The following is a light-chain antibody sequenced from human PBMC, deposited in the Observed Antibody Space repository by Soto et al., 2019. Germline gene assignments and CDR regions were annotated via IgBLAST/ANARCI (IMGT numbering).Light chain of an antibody. CDR3: QQCFSTPLLT. J-gene: IGKJ4*01. Sequence: DIQMTQSPSPLSASVGDRVTITCRASQSISTFLNWYQQKPGKAPKLLIYGASNLESGVPSTFSGSGSGTDFTLTISSLQPEDFATYYCQQCFSTPLLTFGGGTKVDIK. CDR2: GAS. V-gene: IGKV1-39*01. CDR1: QSISTF.